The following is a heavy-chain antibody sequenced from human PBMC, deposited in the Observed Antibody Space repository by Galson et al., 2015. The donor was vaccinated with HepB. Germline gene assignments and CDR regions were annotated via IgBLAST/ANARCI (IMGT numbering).Heavy chain of an antibody. CDR3: ARRKRWLQFFGDNAFDI. CDR2: IYYSGST. J-gene: IGHJ3*02. D-gene: IGHD5-24*01. V-gene: IGHV4-59*08. Sequence: EILSLTCTVSGGSISSYYWSWIRQPPGKGREWIGYIYYSGSTNYNPSLKSRVTISVDTSKNQFFLKLSSATAADTAVYYCARRKRWLQFFGDNAFDIWGQGTMVTVSS. CDR1: GGSISSYY.